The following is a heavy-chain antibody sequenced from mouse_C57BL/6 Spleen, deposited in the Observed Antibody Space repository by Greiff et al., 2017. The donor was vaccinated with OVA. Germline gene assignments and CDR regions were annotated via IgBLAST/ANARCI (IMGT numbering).Heavy chain of an antibody. J-gene: IGHJ3*01. CDR3: TRYDYSSWFAY. CDR2: IDPENGDT. V-gene: IGHV14-4*01. D-gene: IGHD2-4*01. CDR1: GFNIKDDY. Sequence: VQLQQSGAELVRPGASVKLSCTASGFNIKDDYMHWVKQRPEQGLEWIGWIDPENGDTEYASKFQGKATITADTSSNTAYLQLSSLTSEDTAVYYCTRYDYSSWFAYWGQGTLVTVSA.